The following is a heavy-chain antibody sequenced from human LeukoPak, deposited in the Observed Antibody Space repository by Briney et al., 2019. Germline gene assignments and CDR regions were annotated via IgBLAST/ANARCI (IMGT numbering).Heavy chain of an antibody. V-gene: IGHV4-4*09. CDR3: ARQDQDYYYYMDV. CDR1: GGSISSYY. Sequence: PSETLSLTCTVSGGSISSYYWSRIRQPPGKGLEWIGYIYTSGSTNYNPSLKSRVTISVDTSKNQFSLKLSSVTAADTSVYYCARQDQDYYYYMDVWGKGTTVTVSS. J-gene: IGHJ6*03. CDR2: IYTSGST.